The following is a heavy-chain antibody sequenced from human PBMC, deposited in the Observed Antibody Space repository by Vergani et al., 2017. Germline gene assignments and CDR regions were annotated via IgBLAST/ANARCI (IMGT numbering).Heavy chain of an antibody. CDR2: IWYDGSNK. V-gene: IGHV3-33*01. CDR3: ARDRELLRPRDAFDI. Sequence: VQLVESGGGVVQPGRSLRLSCAASGFTFSSYGMHWVRQAPGKGLEWVAVIWYDGSNKYYADSVKGRFTISRDNSKNTLYLQMNSLRAEDTAVYYCARDRELLRPRDAFDIWGQGTMVTVSS. D-gene: IGHD2-15*01. CDR1: GFTFSSYG. J-gene: IGHJ3*02.